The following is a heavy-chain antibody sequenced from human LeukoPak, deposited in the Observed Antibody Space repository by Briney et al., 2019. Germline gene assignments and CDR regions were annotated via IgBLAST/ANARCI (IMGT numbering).Heavy chain of an antibody. D-gene: IGHD3-3*01. CDR2: INHSGST. CDR3: ARGLGYYDFWSGYYYFDY. V-gene: IGHV4-34*01. CDR1: GGSFSGYY. J-gene: IGHJ4*02. Sequence: SETLSLTCAVYGGSFSGYYWSWIRQPPGKGLEWVGEINHSGSTNYNPSLKSRVTIPVDTSKNQFSLKLSSVTAADTAVYYRARGLGYYDFWSGYYYFDYWGQGTLVTVSS.